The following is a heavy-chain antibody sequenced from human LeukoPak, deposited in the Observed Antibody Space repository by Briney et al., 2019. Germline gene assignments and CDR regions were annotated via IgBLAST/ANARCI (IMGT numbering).Heavy chain of an antibody. CDR1: GGSISSYY. V-gene: IGHV4-4*07. D-gene: IGHD3-10*01. J-gene: IGHJ4*02. Sequence: SETLSLTCTVSGGSISSYYWSWIRQSAGKGLEWIGRIYTSGSTNYNPSLKSRVTMSVDTSKNQFSLKLSSVTAADTAVYCCARGTPMVRGVILPFDYWGQGTLVTVSS. CDR2: IYTSGST. CDR3: ARGTPMVRGVILPFDY.